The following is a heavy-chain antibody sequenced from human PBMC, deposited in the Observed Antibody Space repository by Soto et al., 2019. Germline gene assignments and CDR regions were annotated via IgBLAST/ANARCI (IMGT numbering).Heavy chain of an antibody. D-gene: IGHD2-21*02. CDR1: GFTFSSYS. J-gene: IGHJ4*02. V-gene: IGHV3-21*01. Sequence: EVQLVESGGGLVKPGGSLRLSCAASGFTFSSYSMNWVRQAPGKGLEWVSSISSSSSYIYYADSVKGRFTISRDNAKNSLYLQMNSLRAEDTAVYYCATDPRGRVTATHELDYWGQGTLVTVSS. CDR2: ISSSSSYI. CDR3: ATDPRGRVTATHELDY.